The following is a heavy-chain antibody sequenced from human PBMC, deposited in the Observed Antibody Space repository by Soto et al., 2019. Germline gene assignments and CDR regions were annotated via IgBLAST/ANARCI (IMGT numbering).Heavy chain of an antibody. J-gene: IGHJ3*02. D-gene: IGHD5-18*01. CDR1: GFTVSSNY. V-gene: IGHV3-53*01. CDR2: IYSGGST. CDR3: ATGGYSFGSDAFDI. Sequence: PGGSLRLSCAASGFTVSSNYMTWVRQAPGKGLEWVSFIYSGGSTYYADSVKCRFTISRDISKNTVYLQMDSLRADDTAVYYWATGGYSFGSDAFDIWGQGTMVTVSS.